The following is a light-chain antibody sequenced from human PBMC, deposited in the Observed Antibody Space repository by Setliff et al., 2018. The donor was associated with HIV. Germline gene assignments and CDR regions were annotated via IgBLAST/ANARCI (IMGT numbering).Light chain of an antibody. CDR2: DNY. CDR1: SSNIGPNY. Sequence: QSVLAQPPSVSAALGQKVTISCFGSSSNIGPNYVSWYQQVPGTAPKLIIYDNYKRPSGIPDRFSGSKSGTSGTLAITGLQTGDEADYYCGTWDNSLNHARVFGGGTKVTVL. CDR3: GTWDNSLNHARV. J-gene: IGLJ3*02. V-gene: IGLV1-51*01.